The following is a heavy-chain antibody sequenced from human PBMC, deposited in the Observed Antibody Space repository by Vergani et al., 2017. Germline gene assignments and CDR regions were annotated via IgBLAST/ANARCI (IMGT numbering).Heavy chain of an antibody. J-gene: IGHJ6*02. Sequence: QVQLVESGGGVVQPGGSLRLSCGASGFTLNTYGIHWVRQAPGKGLEWVSFIRYDGSSEYYGDSVKGRFTISRDKSQNTVNLQMNSLRTEDTAVYFCANSVMAGNVGVAYFGMDVWGRGTTVTVSS. CDR3: ANSVMAGNVGVAYFGMDV. CDR1: GFTLNTYG. V-gene: IGHV3-30*02. D-gene: IGHD2-8*01. CDR2: IRYDGSSE.